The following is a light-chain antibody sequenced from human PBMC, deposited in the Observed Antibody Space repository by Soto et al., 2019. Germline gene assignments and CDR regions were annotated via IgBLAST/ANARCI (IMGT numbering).Light chain of an antibody. CDR1: QSVSSN. V-gene: IGKV3-15*01. J-gene: IGKJ2*01. CDR3: QQYNNWPPET. CDR2: GAS. Sequence: EIVMTQSPATLSVSPGERATLSCRASQSVSSNLAWYQRKPGQAPRLLIYGASTRATGIPARFSGSGSGTECTLTISSLQSEDFAVYYYQQYNNWPPETFGQGTKLEIK.